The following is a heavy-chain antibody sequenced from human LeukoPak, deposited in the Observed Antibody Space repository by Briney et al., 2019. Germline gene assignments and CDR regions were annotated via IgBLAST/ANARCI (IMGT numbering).Heavy chain of an antibody. CDR2: ISNDGSNN. CDR3: AIPDADAFDI. V-gene: IGHV3-30*03. Sequence: GGSLRLSCADSGFTLSTYWMSWVRQAPGKGPEWVAVISNDGSNNYYADSVRGRFTISRDNSKNTLYLQMNSLRAEDTAVYYCAIPDADAFDIWGQGTMVTVPS. CDR1: GFTLSTYW. J-gene: IGHJ3*02.